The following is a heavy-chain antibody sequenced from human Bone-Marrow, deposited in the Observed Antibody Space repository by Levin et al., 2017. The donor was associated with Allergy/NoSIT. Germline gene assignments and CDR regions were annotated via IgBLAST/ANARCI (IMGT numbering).Heavy chain of an antibody. J-gene: IGHJ6*03. Sequence: GGSLRLSCAASGATSGAAIHWVRQTSGKGLDWVGLVRSKANNYATAYIESVRGRFIISRDDSKNTAYLQMSGLRSEDTAVYYCTNMDDWGKGTTVTVSS. CDR3: TNMDD. CDR2: VRSKANNYAT. CDR1: GATSGAA. V-gene: IGHV3-73*01.